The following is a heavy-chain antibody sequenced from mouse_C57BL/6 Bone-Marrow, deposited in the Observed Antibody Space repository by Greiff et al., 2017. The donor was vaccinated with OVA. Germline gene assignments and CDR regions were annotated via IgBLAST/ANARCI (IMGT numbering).Heavy chain of an antibody. CDR2: ISSGGSYT. Sequence: EVMLVESGGDLVKPGGSLKLSCAASGFTFSSYGMSWVRQTPDKRLEWVATISSGGSYTYYPDSVKGRFTISRDNAKNTLYLQMSSLKSEDTAMYYCARPLFITTAPFAYWGQGTLVTVSA. V-gene: IGHV5-6*01. D-gene: IGHD1-1*01. J-gene: IGHJ3*01. CDR1: GFTFSSYG. CDR3: ARPLFITTAPFAY.